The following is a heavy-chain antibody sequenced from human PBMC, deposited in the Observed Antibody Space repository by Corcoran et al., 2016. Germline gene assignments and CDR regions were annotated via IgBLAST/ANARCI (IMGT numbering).Heavy chain of an antibody. CDR2: IIPIFGPA. D-gene: IGHD3-22*01. CDR3: ARGSRYYDGSGPLHVGWFDP. Sequence: QVQLVQSGAEVKKPGSSVKVSCKASGGTFSSYAISWVRQAPGQGLEWMGGIIPIFGPANYAQKFQGRVTITADESTSSTYMQLSSLRSEDTAVYYCARGSRYYDGSGPLHVGWFDPWGQGTLVTVSS. CDR1: GGTFSSYA. J-gene: IGHJ5*02. V-gene: IGHV1-69*01.